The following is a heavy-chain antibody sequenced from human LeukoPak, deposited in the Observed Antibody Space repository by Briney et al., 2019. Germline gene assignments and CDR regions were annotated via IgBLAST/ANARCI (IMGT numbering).Heavy chain of an antibody. J-gene: IGHJ5*02. CDR2: IVPIFGAT. D-gene: IGHD2-8*01. CDR1: GDTFNNYA. V-gene: IGHV1-69*13. CDR3: ARASYGVEGCPGP. Sequence: SVKVSCKASGDTFNNYAINWVRQAPGQGLEWMGNIVPIFGATNYALKFQARVTITADESTNTVYMELSSLRSEDTAVYYCARASYGVEGCPGPWGQGTLVTVSS.